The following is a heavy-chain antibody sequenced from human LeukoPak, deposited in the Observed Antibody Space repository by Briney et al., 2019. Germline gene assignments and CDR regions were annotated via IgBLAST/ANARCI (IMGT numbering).Heavy chain of an antibody. Sequence: PGGSLRLSCAASGFTFSSYAMSWVRQAPGKGLEWVSGFITGGISTYYADSVKGRFTISRDNSKNTLYLQMNSLRAEDTAVYYCAKSVYDRYYGSGSYGTYYFDYWGQGTLVTVSS. D-gene: IGHD3-10*01. CDR2: FITGGIST. V-gene: IGHV3-23*01. CDR1: GFTFSSYA. CDR3: AKSVYDRYYGSGSYGTYYFDY. J-gene: IGHJ4*02.